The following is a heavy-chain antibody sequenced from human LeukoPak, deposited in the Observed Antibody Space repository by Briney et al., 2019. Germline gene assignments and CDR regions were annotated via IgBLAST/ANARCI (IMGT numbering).Heavy chain of an antibody. CDR1: GYTFTSYD. D-gene: IGHD3-22*01. Sequence: ASVKVSCKASGYTFTSYDINWVRQATGQGLEWMGWINPNSGGTNYTQKFQGRVTMTRDTSIGTAYMELTRLRSDDTAVYYCATLYYDSSGPNAFDIWGQGTMVTVSS. CDR2: INPNSGGT. CDR3: ATLYYDSSGPNAFDI. J-gene: IGHJ3*02. V-gene: IGHV1-2*02.